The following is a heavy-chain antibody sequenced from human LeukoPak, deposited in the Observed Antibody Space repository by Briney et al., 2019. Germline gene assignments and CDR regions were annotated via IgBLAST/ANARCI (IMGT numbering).Heavy chain of an antibody. V-gene: IGHV4-31*03. J-gene: IGHJ4*02. CDR3: ARDGRQLALDY. D-gene: IGHD6-13*01. Sequence: SETLSLTCTVSGYSISSGGYYWSWIRQHLGKGLEWIGYIYYRGSTSSNPSLKSRVTFSVDTSKNQFSLKLSSVTAADTALYYCARDGRQLALDYWGQGTLVTVSS. CDR2: IYYRGST. CDR1: GYSISSGGYY.